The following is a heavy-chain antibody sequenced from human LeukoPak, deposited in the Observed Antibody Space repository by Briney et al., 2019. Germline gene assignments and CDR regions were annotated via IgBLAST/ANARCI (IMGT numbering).Heavy chain of an antibody. V-gene: IGHV4-59*08. D-gene: IGHD5-24*01. CDR1: GGSISSYY. Sequence: SETLSLTCTVSGGSISSYYWSWIRQPPGKGLEWIGYIYYSGSTNYNPSLKSRVTISVDTSKNQFSLKLSSVTAADTAVYYCARHWGRDGYNTWGQGTLVTVSS. J-gene: IGHJ4*02. CDR2: IYYSGST. CDR3: ARHWGRDGYNT.